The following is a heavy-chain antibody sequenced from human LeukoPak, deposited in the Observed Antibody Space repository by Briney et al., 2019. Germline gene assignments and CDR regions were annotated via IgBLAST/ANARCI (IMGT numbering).Heavy chain of an antibody. J-gene: IGHJ6*03. V-gene: IGHV4-59*11. CDR2: IYNSGST. Sequence: SETLSLTCTVSGVSIRSHYWSWIRQPPGKGLEWIGYIYNSGSTNYNPSLKSRVTISVDTSKNQFSLKLSSVTAADTAVYYCASKLRFFHYMDVWGKGTTVTVSS. CDR1: GVSIRSHY. D-gene: IGHD3-3*01. CDR3: ASKLRFFHYMDV.